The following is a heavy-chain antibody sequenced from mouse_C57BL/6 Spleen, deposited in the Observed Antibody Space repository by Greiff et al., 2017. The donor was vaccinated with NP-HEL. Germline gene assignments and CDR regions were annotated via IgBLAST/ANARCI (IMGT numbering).Heavy chain of an antibody. J-gene: IGHJ4*01. CDR3: SRIVYYGYDVEKTHYAMDY. D-gene: IGHD2-2*01. CDR1: GFSLSTFGMG. CDR2: IWWDDAK. Sequence: QVTLKESGPGILQPSPTLSLSCSFSGFSLSTFGMGVGWLRQPSGKGLEWLAHIWWDDAKYYNPALKSRLTISKDTSKNQVFLKIANVDTADTATYDCSRIVYYGYDVEKTHYAMDYWGQGTSVTVSS. V-gene: IGHV8-8*01.